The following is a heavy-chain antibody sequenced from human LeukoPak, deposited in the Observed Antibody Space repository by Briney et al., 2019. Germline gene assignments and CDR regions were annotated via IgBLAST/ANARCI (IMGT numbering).Heavy chain of an antibody. D-gene: IGHD2-15*01. CDR3: ASRAHCSGGSCYGNWFDP. J-gene: IGHJ5*02. V-gene: IGHV4-59*11. CDR1: GASISSHY. CDR2: ISYSGIT. Sequence: SETLSLTCTVSGASISSHYWSWIRQSPGKGLEWIGYISYSGITNYNTSLKSRVTISVDTSKNHFSLRLSSVTAADTAVYYCASRAHCSGGSCYGNWFDPWGQGTLVTVSS.